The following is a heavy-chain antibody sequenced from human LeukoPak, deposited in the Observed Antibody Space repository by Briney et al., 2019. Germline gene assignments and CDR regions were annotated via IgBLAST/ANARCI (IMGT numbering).Heavy chain of an antibody. Sequence: SETLSLTCTVSGSSISSGYYWSWIRQPPGKGLEWIGNIYYSGSTNYNPSLKSRVTISVDTSKNQFSLKLSSVTAADTAVYYCTRGSIAYYYMDVWGKGTTVTISS. CDR3: TRGSIAYYYMDV. CDR1: GSSISSGYY. J-gene: IGHJ6*03. D-gene: IGHD3-22*01. V-gene: IGHV4-61*01. CDR2: IYYSGST.